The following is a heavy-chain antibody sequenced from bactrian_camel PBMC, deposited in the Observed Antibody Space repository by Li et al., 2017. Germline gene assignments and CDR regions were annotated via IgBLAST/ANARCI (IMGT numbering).Heavy chain of an antibody. D-gene: IGHD2*01. CDR2: IYSLGGRT. V-gene: IGHV3S53*01. CDR3: TANLLDTQTPY. Sequence: HVQLVESGGGSVQTGGSLRLACEVSGYTNCMAWFRQAPGEEREWLGTIYSLGGRTTYADSVKGRFTLSRDNPKNTMYLQMNDLKPEDTAMYCCTANLLDTQTPYWGRGTQVTVS. CDR1: GYTNC. J-gene: IGHJ4*01.